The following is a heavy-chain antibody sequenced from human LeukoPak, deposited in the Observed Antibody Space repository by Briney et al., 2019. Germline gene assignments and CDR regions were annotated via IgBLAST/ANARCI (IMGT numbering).Heavy chain of an antibody. D-gene: IGHD3-10*01. CDR1: GFTFSSYA. CDR3: VRERFHGSGAPKFDF. J-gene: IGHJ4*02. V-gene: IGHV3-23*01. Sequence: GSLRLSCAASGFTFSSYAMSWVRQAPGKGLEWVSDINGSGGSTYYADSATGRFTISRDNSKDTLYLQVNSLRAEDTAVYYCVRERFHGSGAPKFDFWGQGTLVTASS. CDR2: INGSGGST.